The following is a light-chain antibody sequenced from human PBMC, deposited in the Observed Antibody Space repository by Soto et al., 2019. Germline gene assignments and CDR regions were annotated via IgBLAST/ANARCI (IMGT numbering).Light chain of an antibody. CDR2: EVR. J-gene: IGLJ3*02. CDR1: NRDVGSYNL. Sequence: QSALTQPASVSGSPGQSITIACTGTNRDVGSYNLVSWYQQRPGEAPKLIISEVRNRPSGISYRFTGSKSGNTASLTISGLQADDEADYYCSSYTTSSPLVFGGGTKLTVL. CDR3: SSYTTSSPLV. V-gene: IGLV2-14*01.